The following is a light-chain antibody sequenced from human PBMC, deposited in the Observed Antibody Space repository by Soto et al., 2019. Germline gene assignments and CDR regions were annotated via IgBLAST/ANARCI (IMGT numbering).Light chain of an antibody. J-gene: IGKJ1*01. Sequence: EIVLTQSPGTLSLSPGERATLSCRASQSVSSSYLAWYQQKPGQAPRLLIYGASSRATGIPDRFSGSGSGTDFTLTISSLQAEDVAVYFCYQYEQTPPWTFGRGTKVEIK. CDR2: GAS. CDR3: YQYEQTPPWT. CDR1: QSVSSSY. V-gene: IGKV3-20*01.